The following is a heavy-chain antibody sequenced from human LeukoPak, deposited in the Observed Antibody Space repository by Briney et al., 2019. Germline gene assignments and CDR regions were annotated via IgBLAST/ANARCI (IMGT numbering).Heavy chain of an antibody. Sequence: GGSLRLSCAASGFTFDDYSMHWVRQVPGKGLEWVSLVSGNGGNTYYADSVKGRFTISRDNSKNSLYLQMNSLRTEDTALYYCAKDISNWNSRHFDYWGQGTLVTVSS. CDR3: AKDISNWNSRHFDY. D-gene: IGHD1-7*01. CDR2: VSGNGGNT. J-gene: IGHJ4*02. V-gene: IGHV3-43*02. CDR1: GFTFDDYS.